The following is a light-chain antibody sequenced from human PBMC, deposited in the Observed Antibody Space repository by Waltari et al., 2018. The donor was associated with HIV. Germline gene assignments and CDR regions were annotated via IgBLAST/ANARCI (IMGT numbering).Light chain of an antibody. V-gene: IGKV3-20*01. CDR2: GAS. CDR1: QSVTSSY. J-gene: IGKJ1*01. Sequence: EIVLTQSPGTLSLSPGERATLSCRANQSVTSSYLAWYQQKPGQAPRLLIYGASRRATGVPDRFSGSGSGTDFTLTISTLEPEDFAVYYCQQSETFGQGTRVEIK. CDR3: QQSET.